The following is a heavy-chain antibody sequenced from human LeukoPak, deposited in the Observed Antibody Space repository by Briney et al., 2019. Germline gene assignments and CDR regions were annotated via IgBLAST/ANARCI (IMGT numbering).Heavy chain of an antibody. CDR1: GGSISSGGYY. CDR3: ARVGGHFDWFRS. J-gene: IGHJ5*01. Sequence: TLSLTCTASGGSISSGGYYWNWIRQHPGKGLEWIGYIYYSGSTLYNPSLQSRVTISVETSKNQFSLKLSSVTAADTAVYYCARVGGHFDWFRSWGQGTLVTVDS. V-gene: IGHV4-31*03. CDR2: IYYSGST. D-gene: IGHD3-3*02.